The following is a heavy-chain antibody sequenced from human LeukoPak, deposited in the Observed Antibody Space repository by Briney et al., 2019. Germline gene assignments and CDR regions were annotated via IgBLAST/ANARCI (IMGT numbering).Heavy chain of an antibody. V-gene: IGHV3-74*01. Sequence: GGSLRLSCAASGFTFSSYWMHWVRQAPGKGLVWVSRIYNDGSRTSYADSVKGRFTISRDNSKNTLYLQMNSLRTDDTGVYYCAKGGGIWGTAGYWGQGTLVTVSS. J-gene: IGHJ4*02. CDR1: GFTFSSYW. CDR2: IYNDGSRT. D-gene: IGHD3-16*01. CDR3: AKGGGIWGTAGY.